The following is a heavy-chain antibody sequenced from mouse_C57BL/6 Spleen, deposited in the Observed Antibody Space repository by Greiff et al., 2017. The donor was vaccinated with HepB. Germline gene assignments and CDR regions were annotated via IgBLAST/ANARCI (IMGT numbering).Heavy chain of an antibody. D-gene: IGHD2-2*01. J-gene: IGHJ4*01. CDR2: INHNNGGT. Sequence: EVQLQQSGPELVKPGASVKISCKASGYTFTDYYMNWVKQSHGKSLEWIGDINHNNGGTSYNQKFKGKATLTVDKSYSTAYMELRSLTSEDSAVYYCARMVTTKGVYAMDYWGQGTSVTVSS. V-gene: IGHV1-26*01. CDR1: GYTFTDYY. CDR3: ARMVTTKGVYAMDY.